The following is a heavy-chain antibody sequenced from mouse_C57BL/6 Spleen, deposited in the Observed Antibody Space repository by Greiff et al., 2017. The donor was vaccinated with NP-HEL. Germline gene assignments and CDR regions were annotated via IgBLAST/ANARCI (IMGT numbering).Heavy chain of an antibody. J-gene: IGHJ3*01. CDR2: ISSGGSYT. Sequence: EVHLVESGGDLVKPGGSLKLSCAASGFTFSSYGMSWVRQTPDKRLEWVATISSGGSYTYYPDSVKGRFTISRDNAKNTLYLQMSSLKSEDTAMYYCARGYDYDGGTWFAYWGQGTLVTVSA. CDR3: ARGYDYDGGTWFAY. V-gene: IGHV5-6*01. CDR1: GFTFSSYG. D-gene: IGHD2-4*01.